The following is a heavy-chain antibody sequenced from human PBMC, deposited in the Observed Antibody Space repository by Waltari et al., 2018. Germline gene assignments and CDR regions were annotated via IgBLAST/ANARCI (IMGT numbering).Heavy chain of an antibody. D-gene: IGHD3-3*01. V-gene: IGHV4-59*01. Sequence: QVQLQESGPGLVNPSETLSLTCTVSRGSISSYYWSWIRQAPGTGLEWIGYIYYSGSTNYNPSLKSRVNISVDTSKNQFSLKLSSVTAADTAVYYCARNRRDFWSGYYTRYYYYYMDVWGKGTTVTISS. J-gene: IGHJ6*03. CDR2: IYYSGST. CDR3: ARNRRDFWSGYYTRYYYYYMDV. CDR1: RGSISSYY.